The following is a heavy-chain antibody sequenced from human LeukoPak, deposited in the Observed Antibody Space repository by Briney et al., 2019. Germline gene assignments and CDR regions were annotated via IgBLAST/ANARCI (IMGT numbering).Heavy chain of an antibody. CDR1: GYTFITYV. CDR3: ARDGSNGLLDY. D-gene: IGHD1-1*01. Sequence: ASVKVSCKASGYTFITYVISWVRQAPGQGLEWMGWTSAYNGNTNYAQTLQGRVTMHTDTSTNTAYMELMSLRSDDTAVYYCARDGSNGLLDYWGQGTLVTVSS. CDR2: TSAYNGNT. V-gene: IGHV1-18*01. J-gene: IGHJ4*02.